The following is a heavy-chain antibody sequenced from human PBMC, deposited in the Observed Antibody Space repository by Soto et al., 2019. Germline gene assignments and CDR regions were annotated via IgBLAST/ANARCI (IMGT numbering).Heavy chain of an antibody. CDR3: ARDRGVRGVTHYYYYGMDV. D-gene: IGHD3-10*01. CDR1: GGTFSSYA. CDR2: IIPIFGTA. V-gene: IGHV1-69*06. Sequence: VQLVQSGAEVKKPGSSVKVSCKASGGTFSSYAISWVRQAPGQGLEWMGGIIPIFGTANYAQKFQGRVTITADKSTSTAYMELSSLRSEDTAVYYCARDRGVRGVTHYYYYGMDVWGQGTTVTVSS. J-gene: IGHJ6*02.